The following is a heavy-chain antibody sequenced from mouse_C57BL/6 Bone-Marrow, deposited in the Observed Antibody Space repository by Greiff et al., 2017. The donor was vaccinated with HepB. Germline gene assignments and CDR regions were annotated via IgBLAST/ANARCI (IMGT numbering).Heavy chain of an antibody. J-gene: IGHJ2*01. V-gene: IGHV5-17*01. D-gene: IGHD2-13*01. Sequence: VQLQQSGGGLVKPGGSLKLSCAASGFTFSDYGMHWVRQAPEKGLEWVAYISSGSSTIYYADTVKGRFTISRDNAKNTLFLQMTSLRSEDTAMYYCAREGDCYFDYWGQGTTLTVSS. CDR1: GFTFSDYG. CDR2: ISSGSSTI. CDR3: AREGDCYFDY.